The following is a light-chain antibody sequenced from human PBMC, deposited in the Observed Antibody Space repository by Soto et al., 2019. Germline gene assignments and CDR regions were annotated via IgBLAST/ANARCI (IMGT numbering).Light chain of an antibody. J-gene: IGKJ5*01. Sequence: EILMTQSPATLSVSPGESATLSCRASQSVSTSLAWYQQKPGQAPRLLIYGASNRATGIPDRFSGSGSGTDFTLTISRLEPEDFAVYYCQQYGNSPITFGQGTRLEIK. V-gene: IGKV3-20*01. CDR1: QSVSTS. CDR3: QQYGNSPIT. CDR2: GAS.